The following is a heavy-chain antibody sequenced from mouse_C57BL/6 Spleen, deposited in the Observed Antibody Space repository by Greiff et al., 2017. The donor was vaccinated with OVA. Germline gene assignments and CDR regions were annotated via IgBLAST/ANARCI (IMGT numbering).Heavy chain of an antibody. Sequence: EVKVVESGGGLVKPGGSLKLSCAASGFTFSDYGMHWVRQAPEKGLEWVAYISSGSSTIYYADTVKGRFTISRDNAKNTLFLQMTSLRSEDTAMYYCARGDYDGGFFGYWGQGTTLTVSS. D-gene: IGHD2-4*01. V-gene: IGHV5-17*01. J-gene: IGHJ2*01. CDR2: ISSGSSTI. CDR3: ARGDYDGGFFGY. CDR1: GFTFSDYG.